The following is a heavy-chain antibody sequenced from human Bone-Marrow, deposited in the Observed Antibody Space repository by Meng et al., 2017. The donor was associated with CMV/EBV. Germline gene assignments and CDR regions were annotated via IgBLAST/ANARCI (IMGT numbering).Heavy chain of an antibody. CDR3: AKDRGSYLDY. D-gene: IGHD1-26*01. J-gene: IGHJ4*02. V-gene: IGHV3-30*02. CDR1: GFIFSCYD. CDR2: IRSDGTNE. Sequence: GESLKISCAASGFIFSCYDIHWVRQAPGKGLEWVAFIRSDGTNEYYIDSVKGRFTISRDNSKNTLYLQMNSLRAEDTAVYYCAKDRGSYLDYWGQGTLVTVSS.